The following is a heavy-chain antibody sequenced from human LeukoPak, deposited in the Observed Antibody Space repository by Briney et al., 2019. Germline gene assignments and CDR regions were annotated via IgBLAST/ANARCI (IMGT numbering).Heavy chain of an antibody. D-gene: IGHD2-15*01. V-gene: IGHV3-30*18. J-gene: IGHJ5*02. CDR2: ISSDGSNK. CDR1: GFTFNRYG. CDR3: AKAGGKAQTPFDP. Sequence: PGGSLRLSCVASGFTFNRYGMHWVRQAPGKGLEWVAVISSDGSNKYYADSVKGRFTISRDNSKNTVYLEMDGLRVDDTAVYYCAKAGGKAQTPFDPWGQGTLVTVFS.